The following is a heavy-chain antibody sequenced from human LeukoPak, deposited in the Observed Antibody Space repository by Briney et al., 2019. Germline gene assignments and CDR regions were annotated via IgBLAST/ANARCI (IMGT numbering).Heavy chain of an antibody. Sequence: GASVKVSCKASGYTFTDYYMHWVRQAPGQGLEWMGWINPHSGGTDHAQKFQGRVTMTRDTSISTAYMELSRLRSDDTAVYYCAREATIFGVVILRAHNWFDPWGQGTLVTVSS. V-gene: IGHV1-2*02. D-gene: IGHD3-3*01. J-gene: IGHJ5*02. CDR1: GYTFTDYY. CDR3: AREATIFGVVILRAHNWFDP. CDR2: INPHSGGT.